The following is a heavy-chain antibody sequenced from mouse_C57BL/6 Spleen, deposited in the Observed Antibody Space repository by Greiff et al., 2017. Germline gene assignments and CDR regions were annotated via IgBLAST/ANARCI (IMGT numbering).Heavy chain of an antibody. CDR1: GYSITSGYY. CDR3: ARVTEDYFDY. D-gene: IGHD4-1*01. CDR2: ISYDGSN. Sequence: EVQRVESGPGLVKPSQSLSLTCSVTGYSITSGYYWNWIRQFPGNKLEWMGYISYDGSNNYNPSLKNRISITRDTSKNQFFLKLNSVTTEDTATYYCARVTEDYFDYWGQGTTLTVSS. J-gene: IGHJ2*01. V-gene: IGHV3-6*01.